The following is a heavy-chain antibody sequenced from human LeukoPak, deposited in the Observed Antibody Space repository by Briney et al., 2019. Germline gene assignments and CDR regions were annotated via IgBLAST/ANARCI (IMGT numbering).Heavy chain of an antibody. CDR3: ARGNGGSIFGVVIINWFDP. J-gene: IGHJ5*02. CDR2: IYYSGSA. D-gene: IGHD3-3*01. Sequence: SETLSLTCTVSGGSVSSYYWSWIRQPPGKGLEWIGYIYYSGSANYNPSLKSRVTISVDTSKNQFSLKLSSVTAADTAVYYCARGNGGSIFGVVIINWFDPWGQGTLVTVSS. CDR1: GGSVSSYY. V-gene: IGHV4-59*02.